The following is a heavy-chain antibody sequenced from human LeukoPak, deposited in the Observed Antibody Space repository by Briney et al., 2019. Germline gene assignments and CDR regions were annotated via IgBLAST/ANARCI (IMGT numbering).Heavy chain of an antibody. D-gene: IGHD3-16*01. CDR3: AGALMGALHAFDI. J-gene: IGHJ3*02. Sequence: GASVKVSCKASGYTFTSYYMHWVRQAPGQGLEWMGWINPNSGGTNYAQKFQGRVTMTRDTSISTAYMELSRLRSDDTAVHYCAGALMGALHAFDIWGQGTMVTVSS. CDR2: INPNSGGT. CDR1: GYTFTSYY. V-gene: IGHV1-2*02.